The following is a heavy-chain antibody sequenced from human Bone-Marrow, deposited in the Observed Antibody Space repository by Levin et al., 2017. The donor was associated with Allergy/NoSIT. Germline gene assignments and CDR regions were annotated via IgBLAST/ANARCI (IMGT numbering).Heavy chain of an antibody. J-gene: IGHJ5*01. CDR2: VTPSGNT. D-gene: IGHD2-8*01. CDR1: GGSFNDLY. CDR3: ASQLCNNAGGCFGDDWFDS. Sequence: SETLSLTCAVSGGSFNDLYWSWIRHSPGRGLEWIGEVTPSGNTEYNPSLSSRVTISVDSSKKQFSLKVTSMTAADTGVYYCASQLCNNAGGCFGDDWFDSWGRGTLVTVTS. V-gene: IGHV4-34*01.